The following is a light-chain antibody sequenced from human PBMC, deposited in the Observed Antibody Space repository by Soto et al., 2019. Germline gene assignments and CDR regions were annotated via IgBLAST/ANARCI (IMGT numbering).Light chain of an antibody. CDR3: QQYGSSPRT. Sequence: EIVLTQWPGTLSLSPGERATLSCRASQSVNNNYLAWYQQKPGQAPRLLIYGASRRATGIPDKFGGSGSGTDFTLTISRLEPEDFAMYYCQQYGSSPRTFGQGTKVDIK. CDR2: GAS. CDR1: QSVNNNY. J-gene: IGKJ1*01. V-gene: IGKV3-20*01.